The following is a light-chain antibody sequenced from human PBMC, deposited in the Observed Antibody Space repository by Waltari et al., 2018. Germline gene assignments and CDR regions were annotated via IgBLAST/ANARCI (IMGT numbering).Light chain of an antibody. V-gene: IGKV4-1*01. Sequence: DIVMTQSPDSLAVSLGERATINCKSSQSVLYSSNNKNYLAWYQQKPGQPPKLLIYWASTRESGVPDRFSGSGSGTEFTLTISSLQAEDVAVYYCQQYYSTFSWTFGQGTKVEIK. J-gene: IGKJ1*01. CDR2: WAS. CDR1: QSVLYSSNNKNY. CDR3: QQYYSTFSWT.